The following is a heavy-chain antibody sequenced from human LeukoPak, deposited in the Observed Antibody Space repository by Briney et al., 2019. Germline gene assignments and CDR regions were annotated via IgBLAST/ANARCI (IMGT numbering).Heavy chain of an antibody. V-gene: IGHV1-2*02. D-gene: IGHD6-6*01. Sequence: ASVKVSCKASGYTFTGNYMHWVRQAPGQGLEWMGWINPNSGGTNYAQKFQGRVTITRNTSISTAYMELSSLRSEDTAVYYCARGSIQYSSSRVIDYWGQGTLVTVSS. J-gene: IGHJ4*02. CDR1: GYTFTGNY. CDR3: ARGSIQYSSSRVIDY. CDR2: INPNSGGT.